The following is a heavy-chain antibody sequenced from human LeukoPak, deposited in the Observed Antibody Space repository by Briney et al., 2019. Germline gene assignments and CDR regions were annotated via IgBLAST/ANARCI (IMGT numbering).Heavy chain of an antibody. V-gene: IGHV3-73*01. Sequence: GGALRLSCAASGFTFSGSAMPWVRQASGKGLEWVGRIRSKANSYATAYAASVKGRFTISRDDSKNTAYLQMNSLKTEDTAVYYCTSLYSSSYYWGQGTLVTVSS. CDR1: GFTFSGSA. J-gene: IGHJ4*02. CDR2: IRSKANSYAT. D-gene: IGHD6-13*01. CDR3: TSLYSSSYY.